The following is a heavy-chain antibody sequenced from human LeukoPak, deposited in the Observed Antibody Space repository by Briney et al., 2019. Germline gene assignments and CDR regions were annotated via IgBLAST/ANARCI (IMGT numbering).Heavy chain of an antibody. CDR1: VGSIYVGRDY. CDR3: ARDRNWGRGYFDL. CDR2: LFTTGSP. V-gene: IGHV4-61*09. D-gene: IGHD3-16*01. J-gene: IGHJ2*01. Sequence: SETLTLTCSVSVGSIYVGRDYCRWIRQPAGRPLDLIGHLFTTGSPYYTPSLRTRVTISEDSSKDQFSLNLKSVTAADTAVYYCARDRNWGRGYFDLWGRGTLVIVSS.